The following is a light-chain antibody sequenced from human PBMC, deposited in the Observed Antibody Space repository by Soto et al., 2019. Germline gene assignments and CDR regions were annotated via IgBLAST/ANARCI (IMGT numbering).Light chain of an antibody. CDR2: EGH. J-gene: IGLJ1*01. V-gene: IGLV2-23*01. CDR1: SGYVGTYSL. Sequence: QSALSQPASVSGSPGQSITISCNGASGYVGTYSLVSWYQQHPGKAPKVVIYEGHKRPSGVPDRFSGSTSVNTASLTISGLQTDDEADYYCCLYVGATTYVFGTGTKVTVL. CDR3: CLYVGATTYV.